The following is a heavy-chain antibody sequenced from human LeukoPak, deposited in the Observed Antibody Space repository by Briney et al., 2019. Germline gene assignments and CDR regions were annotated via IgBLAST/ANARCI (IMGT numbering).Heavy chain of an antibody. CDR1: GFTFSSYS. V-gene: IGHV3-21*01. D-gene: IGHD6-13*01. Sequence: GGSLRLSCAASGFTFSSYSMNWVRQAPGKGLEWVSSISSSSSYIYYADLVKGRFTISRDNAKNSLYLQMNSLRAEDTAVYYCARDMGIAAAGTHRGDYWGQGTLVTVSS. J-gene: IGHJ4*02. CDR3: ARDMGIAAAGTHRGDY. CDR2: ISSSSSYI.